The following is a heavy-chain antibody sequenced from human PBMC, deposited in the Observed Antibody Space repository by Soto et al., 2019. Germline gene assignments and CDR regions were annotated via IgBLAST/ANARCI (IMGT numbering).Heavy chain of an antibody. CDR3: AREVELKDY. V-gene: IGHV3-30-3*01. CDR1: GFTFSSYA. J-gene: IGHJ4*02. Sequence: GGSLRLSCAASGFTFSSYAMHWVRQAPGKGLEWVAVISYDGSNKYYADSVKGRFTISRDNSKNTLYLQMNSLRAEDTAVYYCAREVELKDYWGQGTLVTVSS. CDR2: ISYDGSNK. D-gene: IGHD3-10*01.